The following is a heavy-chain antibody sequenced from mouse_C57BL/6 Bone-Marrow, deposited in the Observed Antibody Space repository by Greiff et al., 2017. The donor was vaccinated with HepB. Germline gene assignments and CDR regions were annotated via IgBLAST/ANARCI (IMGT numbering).Heavy chain of an antibody. CDR3: ARRTGTEYYFDY. J-gene: IGHJ2*01. D-gene: IGHD4-1*01. CDR2: IDPEDGET. V-gene: IGHV14-2*01. CDR1: GFNIKDYY. Sequence: VQLKESGAELVKPGASVKLSCTASGFNIKDYYMHWVKQRTEQGLEWIGRIDPEDGETKYAPKFQGKATITADTSSNTAYLQLSSLTSEDTAVYYCARRTGTEYYFDYWGQGTTLTVSS.